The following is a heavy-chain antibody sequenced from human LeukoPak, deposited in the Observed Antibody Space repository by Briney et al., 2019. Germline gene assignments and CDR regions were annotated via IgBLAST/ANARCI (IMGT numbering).Heavy chain of an antibody. CDR3: ARPSPGDRVLWFDP. D-gene: IGHD2-8*02. CDR1: GGSFSGYY. J-gene: IGHJ5*02. V-gene: IGHV4-34*01. CDR2: INHSGST. Sequence: SETLSLTCAVYGGSFSGYYWSWIRQPPGKGLEWIGEINHSGSTNYNPSLKSRVTISVDTSKNQFSLKLSSVTAADTAVYYCARPSPGDRVLWFDPWGQGTLVTVSS.